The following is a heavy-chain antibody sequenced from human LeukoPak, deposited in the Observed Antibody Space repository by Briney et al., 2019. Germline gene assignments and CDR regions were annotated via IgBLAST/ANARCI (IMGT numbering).Heavy chain of an antibody. CDR1: GFTFSNYA. D-gene: IGHD2-21*01. J-gene: IGHJ6*02. CDR3: AKKVITYYHGMDV. CDR2: ISGSGGAT. V-gene: IGHV3-23*01. Sequence: PGGSLRLSCAASGFTFSNYAMSWVRQAPGKGLEWVSGISGSGGATYYADSVKGRFTISRDNSKNTLYLQMSGLRAKDTAVYYCAKKVITYYHGMDVWGQGTTVTVSS.